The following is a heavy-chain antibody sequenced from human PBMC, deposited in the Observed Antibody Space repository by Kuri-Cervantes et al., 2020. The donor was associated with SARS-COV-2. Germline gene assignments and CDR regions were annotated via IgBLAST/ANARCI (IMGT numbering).Heavy chain of an antibody. J-gene: IGHJ4*02. Sequence: SVKVSCKASGYTFTSYAISWVRQAPGQGLEWMGGIIPIFGTANYAQKFQGRVTITTDESTSTAYMELSSLRSEDTAVYYCAGSATGEGDYWGQGTLVTVSS. CDR2: IIPIFGTA. CDR3: AGSATGEGDY. CDR1: GYTFTSYA. D-gene: IGHD7-27*01. V-gene: IGHV1-69*05.